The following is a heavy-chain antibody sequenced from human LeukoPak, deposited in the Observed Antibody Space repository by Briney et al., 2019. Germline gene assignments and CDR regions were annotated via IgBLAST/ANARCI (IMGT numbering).Heavy chain of an antibody. V-gene: IGHV1-69*05. Sequence: SVKVSCKASGGTFSSYAISWVRQAPGQGLEWMGRIIPIFGTANYAQKFQGRVTITTDESTSTAYMELSSLRSEDTAVYYCARTDIVVVPDAMGNWFDPWGQGTLVTVSS. CDR3: ARTDIVVVPDAMGNWFDP. J-gene: IGHJ5*02. CDR2: IIPIFGTA. CDR1: GGTFSSYA. D-gene: IGHD2-2*01.